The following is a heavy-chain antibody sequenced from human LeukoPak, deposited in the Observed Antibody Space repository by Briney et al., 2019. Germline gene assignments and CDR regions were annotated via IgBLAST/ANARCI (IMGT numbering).Heavy chain of an antibody. CDR3: ARQYHYDSRGYWGLGY. CDR2: IWYDGTKK. Sequence: GRSLRLSCAASGFTFSNYGMHGVGQAPGKGLEGVTFIWYDGTKKSYVDSVKCRFTISRDNSRTTLYLQMNNLRAEDTAVYYCARQYHYDSRGYWGLGYWGQGTLVTVSS. D-gene: IGHD3-22*01. V-gene: IGHV3-33*01. CDR1: GFTFSNYG. J-gene: IGHJ4*02.